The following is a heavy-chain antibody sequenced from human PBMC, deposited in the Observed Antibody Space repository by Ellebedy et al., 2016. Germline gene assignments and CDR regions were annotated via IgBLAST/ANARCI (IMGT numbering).Heavy chain of an antibody. Sequence: ASVKVSCKASGYTFTGYYMHWVRQAPGQGLEWMGWINPNSGGTNYAQKFQGWVTMTRDTSISTAYMELSRLGSDDTAVYYCARGEWAGYCSGGSCYPRGWFDPWGQGTLVTVSS. CDR1: GYTFTGYY. CDR2: INPNSGGT. J-gene: IGHJ5*02. CDR3: ARGEWAGYCSGGSCYPRGWFDP. V-gene: IGHV1-2*04. D-gene: IGHD2-15*01.